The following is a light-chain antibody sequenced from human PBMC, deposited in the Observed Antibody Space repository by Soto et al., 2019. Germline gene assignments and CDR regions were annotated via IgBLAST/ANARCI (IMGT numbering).Light chain of an antibody. CDR1: QSVSSN. V-gene: IGKV3-15*01. Sequence: EIVMTQSPATLSVSPGERATLSCRASQSVSSNLAWYQQIPGQAPRLLIYGASTRATGIPARFSGSGSGTEFTLTISSLQSEDFATYYCQQYNNWPWTFGQGTRWIS. CDR2: GAS. CDR3: QQYNNWPWT. J-gene: IGKJ1*01.